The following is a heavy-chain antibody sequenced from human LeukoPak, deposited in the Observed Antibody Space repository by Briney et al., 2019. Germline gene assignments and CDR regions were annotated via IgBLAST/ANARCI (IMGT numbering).Heavy chain of an antibody. Sequence: GGSPRLSCAASGFTFDDYAMHWVRQAPGKGLEWVSGISWNSGSIGYADSVKGRFTISRDNAKNSLYLQMNSLRAEDTALYYCAKDLIAVAGPKVIDYWGQGTLVTVSS. CDR3: AKDLIAVAGPKVIDY. CDR2: ISWNSGSI. D-gene: IGHD6-19*01. V-gene: IGHV3-9*01. CDR1: GFTFDDYA. J-gene: IGHJ4*02.